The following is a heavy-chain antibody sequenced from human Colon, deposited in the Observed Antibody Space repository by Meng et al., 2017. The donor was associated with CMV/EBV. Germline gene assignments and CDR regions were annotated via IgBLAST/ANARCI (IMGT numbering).Heavy chain of an antibody. CDR3: ASILFAAAAGGWGGY. J-gene: IGHJ4*02. CDR2: INHSGST. V-gene: IGHV4-34*01. Sequence: QVKHQQWGAGLLKPSATLSLTCAVYGGSFSGYYWSWIRQPPGKGLEWIGEINHSGSTNYNPSLKSRVTISVDTSKNQFSLKLSSVTAADTAVYYCASILFAAAAGGWGGYWGQGTLVTVSS. CDR1: GGSFSGYY. D-gene: IGHD6-13*01.